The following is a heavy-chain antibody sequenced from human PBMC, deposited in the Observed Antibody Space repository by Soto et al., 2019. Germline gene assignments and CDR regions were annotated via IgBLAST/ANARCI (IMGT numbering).Heavy chain of an antibody. J-gene: IGHJ4*02. Sequence: EVQLLESGGGLAQPGGSLRLSCVTSGFSFSNSGMSRVRQAPGKGLDWVSGISGNGRNTYYTDSVKGRFLVSRDNSGNTLFLQMNSLRAEDTAIYFCAKNGLSNSPSAIDSWGQGTLVTVSS. CDR3: AKNGLSNSPSAIDS. CDR2: ISGNGRNT. CDR1: GFSFSNSG. D-gene: IGHD1-1*01. V-gene: IGHV3-23*01.